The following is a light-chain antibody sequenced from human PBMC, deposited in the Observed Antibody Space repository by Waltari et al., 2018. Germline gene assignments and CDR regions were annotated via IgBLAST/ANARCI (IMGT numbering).Light chain of an antibody. V-gene: IGLV1-40*01. Sequence: QSVLTQPPSVSAAPGQRVTISCTGSSSNIGAGYDVQWYQHLPGAAPELLIYANTNRPAGVPDRISASKSGTSASLASTGLQAADEAVYYCQSYDSSLSGVVFGGGTKLTVL. CDR3: QSYDSSLSGVV. CDR1: SSNIGAGYD. J-gene: IGLJ2*01. CDR2: ANT.